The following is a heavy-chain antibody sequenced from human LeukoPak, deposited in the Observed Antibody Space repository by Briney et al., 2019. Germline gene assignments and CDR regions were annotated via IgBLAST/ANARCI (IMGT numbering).Heavy chain of an antibody. CDR1: GGSFSVYY. Sequence: SETVSLICAVYGGSFSVYYWSWIRQPPGKGLECIGEINHSGSTNYNPSLKSRGTISVDTSKNQFSLKLSSVTAADSAVYYCARGGDTAIVNHRYDYWGQGTLVTVSS. J-gene: IGHJ4*02. V-gene: IGHV4-34*01. CDR2: INHSGST. CDR3: ARGGDTAIVNHRYDY. D-gene: IGHD5-18*01.